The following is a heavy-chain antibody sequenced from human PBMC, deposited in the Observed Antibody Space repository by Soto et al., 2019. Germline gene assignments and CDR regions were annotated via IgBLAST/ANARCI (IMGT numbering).Heavy chain of an antibody. V-gene: IGHV1-18*01. Sequence: ASVKVSCKASGYTFTSYGISWVRQAPGQGLEWMGWISAYNGNTNYAQKFQGRVTMTTDTSTSTAYMELRSLRSDDTAVYYCARDSPIQVVVGMAVWGQGTTVTVSS. CDR3: ARDSPIQVVVGMAV. D-gene: IGHD2-15*01. CDR2: ISAYNGNT. J-gene: IGHJ6*02. CDR1: GYTFTSYG.